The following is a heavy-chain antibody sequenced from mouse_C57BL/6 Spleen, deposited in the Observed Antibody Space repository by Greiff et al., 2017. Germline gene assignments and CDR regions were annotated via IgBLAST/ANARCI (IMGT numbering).Heavy chain of an antibody. Sequence: VQLQQPGTELVKPGASVKLSCKASGYTFTSYGMHWVKQRPGQGLEWIGNINPSNGGTNYNEKFKSKATLTVDTSSSTAYMQLRSLTSEDSAVYDCARSSDGYALAYWGQGTLVTVSA. CDR2: INPSNGGT. V-gene: IGHV1-53*01. CDR3: ARSSDGYALAY. CDR1: GYTFTSYG. D-gene: IGHD2-3*01. J-gene: IGHJ3*01.